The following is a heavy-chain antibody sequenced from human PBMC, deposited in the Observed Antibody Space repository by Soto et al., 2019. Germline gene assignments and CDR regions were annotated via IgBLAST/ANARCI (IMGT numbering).Heavy chain of an antibody. D-gene: IGHD6-6*01. CDR2: IYYSGNT. CDR1: SASLSSSTYY. V-gene: IGHV4-39*01. CDR3: ASSSPFHD. J-gene: IGHJ4*02. Sequence: TSETLSLTCSVSSASLSSSTYYWSWIRQPPGRGPEWIGSIYYSGNTYYKPSLKSRVSISIDTSRNQFSLKLTSVTAADTGVYYCASSSPFHDWGPGILVT.